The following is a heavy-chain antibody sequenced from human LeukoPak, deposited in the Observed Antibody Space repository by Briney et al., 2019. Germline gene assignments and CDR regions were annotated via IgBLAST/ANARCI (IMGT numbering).Heavy chain of an antibody. CDR2: IYTSGST. Sequence: PSETLSLTCTVSGGSISSYYWSWIRQPAGKGLEWIGRIYTSGSTNYNPSLKSRVTMSVDTSKNQFSLKLSSVTAADTAVYYCAREQYDILTGPSCWFDPWGQGTLVTVSS. CDR3: AREQYDILTGPSCWFDP. V-gene: IGHV4-4*07. D-gene: IGHD3-9*01. CDR1: GGSISSYY. J-gene: IGHJ5*02.